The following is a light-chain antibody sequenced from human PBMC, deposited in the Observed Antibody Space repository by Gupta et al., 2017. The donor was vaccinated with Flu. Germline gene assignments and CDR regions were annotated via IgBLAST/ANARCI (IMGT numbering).Light chain of an antibody. CDR3: GAWDGSLGAEV. CDR2: HNN. CDR1: SSDIGNNV. J-gene: IGLJ3*02. V-gene: IGLV1-51*01. Sequence: KVTSSCSGSSSDIGNNVVSWYQQLPGTAPKLLIYHNNKRPSGIPDRFSGSKSGTSATLAITGLQTGDEADYYCGAWDGSLGAEVFGGGTELIVL.